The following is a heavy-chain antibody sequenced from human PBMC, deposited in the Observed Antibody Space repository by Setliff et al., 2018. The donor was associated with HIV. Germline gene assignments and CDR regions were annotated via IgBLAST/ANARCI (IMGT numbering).Heavy chain of an antibody. V-gene: IGHV4-38-2*01. D-gene: IGHD3-3*01. Sequence: SETLSLTCAVSGYSISSGYYWGWIRQPPGKGLEWIGTIYHSGSTYYNPSLKSRLTISGDTSKNVFSLKLTSVTPADTAVYYCATGIDNFWSGYVNWGQGTLVTVSS. J-gene: IGHJ4*02. CDR1: GYSISSGYY. CDR2: IYHSGST. CDR3: ATGIDNFWSGYVN.